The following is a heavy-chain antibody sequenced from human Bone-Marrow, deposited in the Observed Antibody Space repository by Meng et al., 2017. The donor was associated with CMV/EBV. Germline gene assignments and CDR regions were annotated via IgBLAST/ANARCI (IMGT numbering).Heavy chain of an antibody. CDR1: GGSISSSSYY. V-gene: IGHV4-39*07. D-gene: IGHD6-6*01. CDR2: IYYSGST. Sequence: SEPLSLTCTVSGGSISSSSYYWGWIRQPPGKGLEWIGSIYYSGSTYYNPSLKSRVTISVDTSKNQFSLKLSSVTAADTAVYYCARVLRIAARSGAFDYWGQGTLVTVSS. J-gene: IGHJ4*02. CDR3: ARVLRIAARSGAFDY.